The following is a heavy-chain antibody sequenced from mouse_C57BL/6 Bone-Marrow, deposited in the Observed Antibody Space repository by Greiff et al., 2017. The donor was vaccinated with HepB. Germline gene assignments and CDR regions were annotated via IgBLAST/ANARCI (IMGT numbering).Heavy chain of an antibody. CDR3: RWGYEYYAMDY. V-gene: IGHV1-5*01. J-gene: IGHJ4*01. CDR2: IYPGNSDT. CDR1: GYTFTSYW. Sequence: EVQLQQSGTVLARPGASVKMSCKTSGYTFTSYWMHWVKQRPGQGLEWIGAIYPGNSDTSYNQKFKGKAKLTAVTSASTAYMELSSLTNEDAAVDYWRWGYEYYAMDYWGQGTSVTVSS. D-gene: IGHD2-2*01.